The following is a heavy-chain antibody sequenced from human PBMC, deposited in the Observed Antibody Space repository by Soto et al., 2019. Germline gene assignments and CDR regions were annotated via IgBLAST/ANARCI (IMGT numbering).Heavy chain of an antibody. CDR2: ISGSGGST. J-gene: IGHJ4*02. CDR1: GFTFSSYC. D-gene: IGHD2-21*02. CDR3: AKEKIAYCGGDCHLGLLGFDY. V-gene: IGHV3-23*01. Sequence: GGSLRLSCAASGFTFSSYCMSWVRQAPGKGLEWVSEISGSGGSTYYADSVKGRFTISRDNSKNTLYLQMNSLRAEDTAVYYCAKEKIAYCGGDCHLGLLGFDYWGQGTLVTVSS.